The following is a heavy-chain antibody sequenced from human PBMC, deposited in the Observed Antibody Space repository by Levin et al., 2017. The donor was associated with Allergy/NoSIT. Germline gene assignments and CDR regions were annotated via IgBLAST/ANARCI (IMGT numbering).Heavy chain of an antibody. CDR1: GGSISSGGYS. D-gene: IGHD5-18*01. J-gene: IGHJ4*02. V-gene: IGHV4-30-2*01. CDR2: IYHSGST. CDR3: ARAGYSYGSTQYYFDY. Sequence: SQTLSLTCAVSGGSISSGGYSWSWIRQPPGKGLEWIGYIYHSGSTYYNPSLKSRVTISVDRSKNQFSLKLSSVTAADTAVYYCARAGYSYGSTQYYFDYWGQGTLVTVSS.